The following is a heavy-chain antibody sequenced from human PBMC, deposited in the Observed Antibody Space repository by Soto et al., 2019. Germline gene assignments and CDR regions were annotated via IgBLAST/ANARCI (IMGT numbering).Heavy chain of an antibody. D-gene: IGHD5-18*01. J-gene: IGHJ4*02. CDR2: ISAYNGNT. CDR3: ARGGGYSYGQGADY. Sequence: QVQLVQSGAEVKKPGASVKVSCKASGYTFTSYGISWVRQAPGQGLEWMGWISAYNGNTNYAQKRQGRVTITTDTSTSTAYMEIRSRRSDEAAVYYCARGGGYSYGQGADYWGQGTLVTVSS. CDR1: GYTFTSYG. V-gene: IGHV1-18*04.